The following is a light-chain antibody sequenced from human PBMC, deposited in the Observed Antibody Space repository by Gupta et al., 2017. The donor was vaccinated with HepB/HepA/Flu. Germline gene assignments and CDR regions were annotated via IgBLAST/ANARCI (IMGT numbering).Light chain of an antibody. J-gene: IGLJ3*02. CDR1: SSNIGKHF. Sequence: QSVLTQPTSVSAAPGQRVTISCPGSSSNIGKHFLSWYQQLPGTAPKRLIYENNKRPSGIPDRFSASKYGTSATLGITGLQTGDEADYYCGAWDEILSAEVFGGGTKLTVL. CDR3: GAWDEILSAEV. CDR2: ENN. V-gene: IGLV1-51*02.